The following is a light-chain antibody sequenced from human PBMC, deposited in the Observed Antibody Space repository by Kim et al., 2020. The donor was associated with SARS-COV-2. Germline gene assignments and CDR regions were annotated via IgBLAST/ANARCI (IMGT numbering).Light chain of an antibody. Sequence: SYELTQPPSVSVSPGQTARITCSGDPLPKQYAYWYQQRPGQAPILVIYRDSERPSRIPERFSGSRSGTTVTLTISGVLAEDEADYYCQSADSSGTSWVFGGGTKLTVL. CDR2: RDS. J-gene: IGLJ3*02. CDR3: QSADSSGTSWV. CDR1: PLPKQY. V-gene: IGLV3-25*03.